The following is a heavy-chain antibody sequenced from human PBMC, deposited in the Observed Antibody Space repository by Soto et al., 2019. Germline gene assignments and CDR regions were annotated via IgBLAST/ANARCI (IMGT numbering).Heavy chain of an antibody. CDR2: IYYSGIT. CDR3: ARYKSNYYYGMDV. Sequence: QVQLQESGPGLVKPSETLSLTCTVSGGSISSYYWSWIRQPPGQGLEWIGYIYYSGITNYNPSPKGRVTISVDPSKNQFSLKLSSVTAADTAVYYCARYKSNYYYGMDVWGQGTTVTVS. D-gene: IGHD1-20*01. V-gene: IGHV4-59*01. CDR1: GGSISSYY. J-gene: IGHJ6*02.